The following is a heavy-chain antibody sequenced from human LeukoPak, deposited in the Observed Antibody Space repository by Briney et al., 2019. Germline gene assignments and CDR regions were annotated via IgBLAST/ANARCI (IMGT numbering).Heavy chain of an antibody. V-gene: IGHV3-23*01. D-gene: IGHD5-12*01. CDR1: GFTFSSYA. Sequence: GGSLRLSCAASGFTFSSYAMSWVRQAPGKGLEWVSAISGSGGSTYYADSVKGRFTISRDNSKNTLYLQMNSLRAEDTAVYYCARQKGYAKGAFDIWGQGTMVTVSS. CDR3: ARQKGYAKGAFDI. CDR2: ISGSGGST. J-gene: IGHJ3*02.